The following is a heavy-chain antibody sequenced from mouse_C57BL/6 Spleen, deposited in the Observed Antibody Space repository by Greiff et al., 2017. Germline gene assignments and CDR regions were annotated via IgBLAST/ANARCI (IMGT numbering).Heavy chain of an antibody. V-gene: IGHV1-64*01. CDR2: IHPNSGST. CDR1: GYTFTSYW. J-gene: IGHJ1*03. Sequence: QVQLQQPGAELVKPGASVKLSCKASGYTFTSYWMHWVKQRPGQGLEWIGMIHPNSGSTNYNEKFKSKATLTVDKSSSTAYMQRSSLTSEDSAVYYCARHDYYGSSYWYFDGWGTGTTVTVSS. D-gene: IGHD1-1*01. CDR3: ARHDYYGSSYWYFDG.